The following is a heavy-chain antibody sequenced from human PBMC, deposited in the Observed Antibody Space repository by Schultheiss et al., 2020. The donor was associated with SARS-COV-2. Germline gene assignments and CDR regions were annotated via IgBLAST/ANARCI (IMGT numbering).Heavy chain of an antibody. CDR2: IYHSGST. Sequence: SETLSLTCAVSGYSISSGYYWGWIRQPPGKGLEWIGSIYHSGSTYYNPSLKSGVTITVDTSKNQFSLKLSSVTAADTAVYYCAGGLLPSGFDPWGQGTLVTVSS. CDR1: GYSISSGYY. V-gene: IGHV4-38-2*01. J-gene: IGHJ5*02. CDR3: AGGLLPSGFDP. D-gene: IGHD2-15*01.